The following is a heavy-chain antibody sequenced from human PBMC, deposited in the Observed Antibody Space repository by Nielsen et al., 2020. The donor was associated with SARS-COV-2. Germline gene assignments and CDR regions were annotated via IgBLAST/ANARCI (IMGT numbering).Heavy chain of an antibody. CDR3: ARGGHYDSSGYAPPYFDY. V-gene: IGHV3-30*04. J-gene: IGHJ4*02. CDR2: ISYDGSNK. Sequence: VCQAPGRGLLWVAVISYDGSNKYYADSVKGRFTISRDNSKNTLYLQMNSLRAEDTAVYYCARGGHYDSSGYAPPYFDYWGQGTLVTVSS. D-gene: IGHD3-22*01.